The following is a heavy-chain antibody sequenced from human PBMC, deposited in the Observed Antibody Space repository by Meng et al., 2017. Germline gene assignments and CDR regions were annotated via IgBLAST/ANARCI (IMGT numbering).Heavy chain of an antibody. Sequence: SETLSLTCAVYGGSFSGYYWSWIRQPPGKGLEWIGEINHSGSTNYNPSLKSRVTISVDTSKNQFSLKLSSVTAADTAVYYCARAGRRALRYFDYWGQGTLVTVSS. CDR1: GGSFSGYY. CDR2: INHSGST. CDR3: ARAGRRALRYFDY. V-gene: IGHV4-34*01. J-gene: IGHJ4*02.